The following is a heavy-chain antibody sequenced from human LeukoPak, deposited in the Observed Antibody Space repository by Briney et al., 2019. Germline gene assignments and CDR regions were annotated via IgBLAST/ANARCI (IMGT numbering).Heavy chain of an antibody. Sequence: SETLSLTCAVYGGSFSGYHWSWIRQPPGMGLEWIGEINHSGSTNYNPSLKSRVTISVVTSKNQFSLKLSSVTAADTAVYYCASSETPQSRYVYYYDTSGYSWPYWGQGTLVTVSS. CDR2: INHSGST. CDR1: GGSFSGYH. V-gene: IGHV4-34*01. J-gene: IGHJ4*02. D-gene: IGHD3-22*01. CDR3: ASSETPQSRYVYYYDTSGYSWPY.